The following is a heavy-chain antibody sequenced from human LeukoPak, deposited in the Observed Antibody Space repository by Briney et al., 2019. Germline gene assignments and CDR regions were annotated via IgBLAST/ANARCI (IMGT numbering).Heavy chain of an antibody. CDR3: ATVPTHPATAFDY. CDR2: FDPEDGET. CDR1: GYTLTELS. D-gene: IGHD1-26*01. J-gene: IGHJ4*02. Sequence: ASVKVSCKVSGYTLTELSMHWVRQAPGKGLEWMGGFDPEDGETIYAQKFQGRVTMTEDTSTDTAYMELSSLRSEDTAVYCCATVPTHPATAFDYWGQGTLVTVSS. V-gene: IGHV1-24*01.